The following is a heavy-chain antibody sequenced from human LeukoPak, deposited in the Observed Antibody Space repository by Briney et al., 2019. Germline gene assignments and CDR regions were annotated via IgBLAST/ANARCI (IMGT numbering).Heavy chain of an antibody. Sequence: GGSLRLSCAASGFTFSSYWMSWVRQAPGKGLEWVANIKQDGSEKYYVDSVKGRFTISRDNAKNSLYLQMNSLRAEGTAVYYCARERVATTKNSYYFDYWGQGTLVTVSS. V-gene: IGHV3-7*04. CDR1: GFTFSSYW. J-gene: IGHJ4*02. CDR2: IKQDGSEK. CDR3: ARERVATTKNSYYFDY. D-gene: IGHD5-12*01.